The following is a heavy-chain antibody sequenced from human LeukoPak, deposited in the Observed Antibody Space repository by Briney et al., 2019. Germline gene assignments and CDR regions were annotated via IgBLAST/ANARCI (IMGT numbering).Heavy chain of an antibody. D-gene: IGHD3-16*02. CDR1: GFTFSSYG. V-gene: IGHV3-33*01. CDR2: TWYDGSNK. J-gene: IGHJ4*02. Sequence: GGSLRLSCAASGFTFSSYGMHWVRQAPGKGLEGVAVTWYDGSNKYYADSVKGRFTISRDNSKNTLYLQMNRLRAEDTAVYYCARDRITFGGVIVSRHFDYWGQGTLVTVSS. CDR3: ARDRITFGGVIVSRHFDY.